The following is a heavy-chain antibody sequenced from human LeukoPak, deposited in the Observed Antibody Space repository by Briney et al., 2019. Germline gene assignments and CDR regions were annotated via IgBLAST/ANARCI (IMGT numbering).Heavy chain of an antibody. V-gene: IGHV3-48*01. CDR2: ISSNGDVT. CDR3: AKTIGPPYYFDY. CDR1: GFSFSSYS. Sequence: GGSLRLSCSASGFSFSSYSMDWVRQAPGKGLEWAAYISSNGDVTHYADSVKGRFTISRDNAKNLLYLQMNSLRAEDTAVYYCAKTIGPPYYFDYWGQGTLVTVSS. J-gene: IGHJ4*02. D-gene: IGHD1/OR15-1a*01.